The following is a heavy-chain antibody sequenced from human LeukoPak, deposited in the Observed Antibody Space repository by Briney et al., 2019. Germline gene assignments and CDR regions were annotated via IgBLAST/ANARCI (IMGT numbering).Heavy chain of an antibody. CDR2: LNPNNGGT. CDR3: ARGAEYGSFAY. D-gene: IGHD2-2*01. Sequence: GASVKVSCKASGYTFSGYFMHWVRQAPGQGLEWMGWLNPNNGGTNYAQRFQGRVTMTRDTSISTAYMELSRLTSDDTAVYFCARGAEYGSFAYWGQGQWSPSLQ. CDR1: GYTFSGYF. V-gene: IGHV1-2*02. J-gene: IGHJ3*01.